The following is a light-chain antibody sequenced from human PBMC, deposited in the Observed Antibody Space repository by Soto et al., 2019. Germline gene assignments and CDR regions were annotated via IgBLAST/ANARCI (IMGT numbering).Light chain of an antibody. CDR1: QSVSSTY. V-gene: IGKV3-20*01. Sequence: EIVLTQSPGTLSSSPGERATLSCRASQSVSSTYLAWYQQKPGQAPRLLISAASNRATGIPDRFSGSGSGTDFALTLSRLEPEDFAVYYCQQYGSSSWTFGQGTRVEI. CDR2: AAS. CDR3: QQYGSSSWT. J-gene: IGKJ1*01.